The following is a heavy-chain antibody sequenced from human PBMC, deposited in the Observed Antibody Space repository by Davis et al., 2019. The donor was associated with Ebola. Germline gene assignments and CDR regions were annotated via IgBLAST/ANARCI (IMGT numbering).Heavy chain of an antibody. CDR1: AGTFSSYA. CDR3: ARDYGDYGFDY. CDR2: IIPIFGTA. Sequence: AASVTVSCKASAGTFSSYAISWVRQAPGQGLEWMGGIIPIFGTANYAQKFQGRVTITADESTSPAYMELSSLRSEDTAVYYCARDYGDYGFDYWGQGTLVTVSS. D-gene: IGHD4-17*01. V-gene: IGHV1-69*13. J-gene: IGHJ4*02.